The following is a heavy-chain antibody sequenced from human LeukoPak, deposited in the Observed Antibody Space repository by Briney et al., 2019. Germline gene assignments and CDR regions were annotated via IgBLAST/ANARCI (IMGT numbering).Heavy chain of an antibody. J-gene: IGHJ4*02. CDR3: AREGYDYVWGSYRPARYFDY. V-gene: IGHV3-7*01. CDR1: GFTFSSYW. CDR2: IKQDGSEK. Sequence: GGSLRLSCAASGFTFSSYWMSWVRQAPGKGLEWVANIKQDGSEKHYVDSVKGRFTISRDNAKNSLYLQMNSLRAEDTAVYYCAREGYDYVWGSYRPARYFDYWGQGTLVTVSS. D-gene: IGHD3-16*02.